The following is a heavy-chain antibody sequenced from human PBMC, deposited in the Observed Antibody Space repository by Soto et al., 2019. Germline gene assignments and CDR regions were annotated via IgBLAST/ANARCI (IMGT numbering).Heavy chain of an antibody. J-gene: IGHJ3*02. Sequence: GGSLRLSCAASGFTFSSYGMHWVRQAPGKGLEYVSAISSNGGSTYYANSVKGRFTISRDNSKNTLYLQMGSLRAEDMAVYYCASVLRSDAFDIWGQGTMVTVSS. CDR1: GFTFSSYG. CDR3: ASVLRSDAFDI. D-gene: IGHD4-17*01. CDR2: ISSNGGST. V-gene: IGHV3-64*01.